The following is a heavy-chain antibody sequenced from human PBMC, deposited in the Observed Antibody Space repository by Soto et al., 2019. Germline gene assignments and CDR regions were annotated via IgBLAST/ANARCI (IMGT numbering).Heavy chain of an antibody. Sequence: EVQLVESGGGLVQPGRSLRLSCAASGFTFDDYAMHWVRQAPGKGLEWVSGISWNSGSIGYADSVKGRFTISRDNAKNSLYLQMNSLRAEDTALYYCAKVARGGAGDLYYYYMDVWGKGTTVTVSS. CDR3: AKVARGGAGDLYYYYMDV. CDR1: GFTFDDYA. V-gene: IGHV3-9*01. J-gene: IGHJ6*03. D-gene: IGHD3-10*01. CDR2: ISWNSGSI.